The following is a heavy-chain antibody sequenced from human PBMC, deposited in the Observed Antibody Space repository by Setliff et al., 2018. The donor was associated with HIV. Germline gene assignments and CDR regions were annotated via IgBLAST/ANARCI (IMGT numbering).Heavy chain of an antibody. CDR1: GGSISSDAYY. D-gene: IGHD2-2*01. CDR2: VYYTGST. Sequence: PSETLSLTCTVSGGSISSDAYYWSWIRQHPGKGLEWIGYVYYTGSTYYNPSLKSRVTMSVDTSKNQFSLKLSSVTVADTAIYYCATKPRPIVVVPAATFWYFDLWGRGTLVTVS. V-gene: IGHV4-31*03. J-gene: IGHJ2*01. CDR3: ATKPRPIVVVPAATFWYFDL.